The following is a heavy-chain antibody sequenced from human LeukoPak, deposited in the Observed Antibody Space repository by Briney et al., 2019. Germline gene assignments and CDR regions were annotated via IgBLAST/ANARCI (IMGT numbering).Heavy chain of an antibody. CDR3: AEVESSYCRI. D-gene: IGHD3-10*01. CDR2: IGGGGYTT. CDR1: GLTFGNYG. J-gene: IGHJ4*02. V-gene: IGHV3-23*01. Sequence: GGSLRLSCVASGLTFGNYGMNWVRQAPRKGLEWVSSIGGGGYTTYYADSVRGRFTISRDSSKNSMYPQMSSLRAEDTAIYYCAEVESSYCRIWGQGTLVTVSS.